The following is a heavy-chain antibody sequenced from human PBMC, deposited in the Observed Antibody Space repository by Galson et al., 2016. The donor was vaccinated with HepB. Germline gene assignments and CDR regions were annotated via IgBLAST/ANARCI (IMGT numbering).Heavy chain of an antibody. Sequence: LSLTCAVDGGSFSGFYWNWIRQPPGKGLEWIGEINDSGSTNYNPSLKSRVTISVDTSKNQFSLRLSSVTAADTAVYYCARAYYYDSSGYYRYYYYMDVWGKGTTVTVSS. V-gene: IGHV4-34*01. CDR2: INDSGST. J-gene: IGHJ6*03. D-gene: IGHD3-22*01. CDR3: ARAYYYDSSGYYRYYYYMDV. CDR1: GGSFSGFY.